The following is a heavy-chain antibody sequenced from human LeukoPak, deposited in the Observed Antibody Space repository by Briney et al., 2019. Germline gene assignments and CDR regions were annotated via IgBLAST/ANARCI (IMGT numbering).Heavy chain of an antibody. D-gene: IGHD2-15*01. J-gene: IGHJ4*02. CDR3: ARGRRQHRGGQFDY. CDR2: INHSGST. Sequence: SETLSLTCAVYGGSFSGYYWSWIRQPPGKGLEWIGEINHSGSTNYNPSLKSRVTISVDTSKNQFSLKLSSVTAADTAVYYCARGRRQHRGGQFDYWGQGTLVTVSS. CDR1: GGSFSGYY. V-gene: IGHV4-34*01.